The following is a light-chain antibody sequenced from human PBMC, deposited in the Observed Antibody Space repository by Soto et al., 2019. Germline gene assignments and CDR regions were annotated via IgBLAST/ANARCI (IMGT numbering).Light chain of an antibody. CDR2: DAS. Sequence: DIQMTQSPSSLSASVGDRVTITCQASQNINNYLNWYQQKPGRAPKLLIYDASNLEAGVPSRFRGSGSGTDFTFTISSLQPEDIATYYCQQYDDLAALTFGGGTKVDIK. J-gene: IGKJ4*01. CDR3: QQYDDLAALT. CDR1: QNINNY. V-gene: IGKV1-33*01.